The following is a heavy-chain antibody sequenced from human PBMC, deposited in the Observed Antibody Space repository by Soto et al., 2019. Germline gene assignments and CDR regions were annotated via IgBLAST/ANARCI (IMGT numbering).Heavy chain of an antibody. J-gene: IGHJ4*02. V-gene: IGHV1-46*01. CDR3: AVSYSDFDY. Sequence: ASVKVSCKASGGTFSSYAISWVRQAPGKGLEWMGGFDPSGGSTTYAQNFQGRVTMTRDTSTSTVYMELSSLRSEDTAIYYCAVSYSDFDYWGQGTPVTVSS. CDR2: FDPSGGST. CDR1: GGTFSSYA. D-gene: IGHD4-4*01.